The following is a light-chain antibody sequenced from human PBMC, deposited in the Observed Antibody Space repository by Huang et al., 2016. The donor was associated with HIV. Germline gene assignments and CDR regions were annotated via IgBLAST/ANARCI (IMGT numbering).Light chain of an antibody. V-gene: IGKV3-20*01. J-gene: IGKJ1*01. CDR1: QSGSNYY. CDR2: AAS. Sequence: EIVLTQSPRSLSLSPGEKVTLYCRASQSGSNYYLAWSQQKPGQSPRLLSHAASTSATGSPGRFSGSGSGTAFTLTITRLEPEDSAVYFCHQYGTPPWTFGQGTRVEI. CDR3: HQYGTPPWT.